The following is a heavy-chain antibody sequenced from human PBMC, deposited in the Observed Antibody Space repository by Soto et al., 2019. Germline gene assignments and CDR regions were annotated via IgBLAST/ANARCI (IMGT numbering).Heavy chain of an antibody. CDR2: IVPSLDTT. J-gene: IGHJ6*02. Sequence: QVHVVQSGTEVKKPGSSVKVSCKASGGTFSSSGFSWVRQAPGQGLEWMGMIVPSLDTTNYAQKFQARVTITADEVTSTAYMELRSLRAEDTAVYYCARWPQPRYTADPYAVDVSGQGTRVIVSS. CDR1: GGTFSSSG. D-gene: IGHD3-16*02. CDR3: ARWPQPRYTADPYAVDV. V-gene: IGHV1-69*11.